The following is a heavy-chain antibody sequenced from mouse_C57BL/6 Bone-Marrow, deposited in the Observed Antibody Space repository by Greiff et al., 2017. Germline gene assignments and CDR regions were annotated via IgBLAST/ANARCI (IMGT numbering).Heavy chain of an antibody. CDR2: IDPSDSYT. V-gene: IGHV1-50*01. CDR3: ARHPY. CDR1: GYTFTSYW. J-gene: IGHJ2*01. Sequence: QVQLQQPGAELVKPGASVKLSCKASGYTFTSYWMQWVKQRPGQGLEWIGEIDPSDSYTTSNQKFKGKATLTVDTSSSTAYMQLSSLTSEDSAVYYCARHPYWGQGTTLTVSS.